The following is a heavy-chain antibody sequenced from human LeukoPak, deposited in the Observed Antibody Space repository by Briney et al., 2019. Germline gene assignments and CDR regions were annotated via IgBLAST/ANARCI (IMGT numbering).Heavy chain of an antibody. J-gene: IGHJ4*02. V-gene: IGHV1-24*01. Sequence: ASVKVSCKVSGNSLSELFIQWVRQAPGKGLECLGGFDPEEAKMVYAQNFQGRVTMTEHTSTQTAYMELSGLASDDTAVYYCTTRSGDFWSGFVNWGQGTLVTVSS. CDR2: FDPEEAKM. CDR3: TTRSGDFWSGFVN. D-gene: IGHD3-3*01. CDR1: GNSLSELF.